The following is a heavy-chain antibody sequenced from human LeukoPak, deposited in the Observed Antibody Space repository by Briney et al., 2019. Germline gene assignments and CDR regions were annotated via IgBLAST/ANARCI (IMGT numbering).Heavy chain of an antibody. V-gene: IGHV3-21*01. CDR2: ISSSSSYI. D-gene: IGHD3-9*01. J-gene: IGHJ3*02. Sequence: GGSLRLSCAASGFTFSSYSMNWVRQAPGKGLEWVSSISSSSSYIYYADSVKGRFTISRDNAKNSLYLQMNSLRAEDTAVYYCAREYDILTGYYRGAFDIWGQGTMVTVSS. CDR3: AREYDILTGYYRGAFDI. CDR1: GFTFSSYS.